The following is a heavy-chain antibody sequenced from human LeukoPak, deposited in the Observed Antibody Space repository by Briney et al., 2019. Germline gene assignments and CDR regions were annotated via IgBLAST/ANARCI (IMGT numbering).Heavy chain of an antibody. CDR3: ARGGVRTAASSLGY. CDR1: GGTLSSYA. V-gene: IGHV1-2*02. CDR2: IIPNSGGT. Sequence: ASVKVSCKASGGTLSSYAISWVRQAPGQGLEWMGGIIPNSGGTNFAQKFRGRVTMTRDTSITTAYMELTRLKSDDTAVYYCARGGVRTAASSLGYWGQGTLVTVSS. D-gene: IGHD6-13*01. J-gene: IGHJ4*01.